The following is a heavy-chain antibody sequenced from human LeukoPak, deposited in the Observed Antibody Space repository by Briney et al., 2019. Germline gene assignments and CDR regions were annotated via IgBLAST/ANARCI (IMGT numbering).Heavy chain of an antibody. Sequence: GGSLRLSCAVSGLTFSSYWMTWVRQAPGKGLDLVANIKQDGSEKYYVDSVKGRFTISRDNAKNSLYLQMSSVRAEDTAVYYCARVGCTSTSCLANWGQGTLVTVSS. J-gene: IGHJ4*02. CDR3: ARVGCTSTSCLAN. D-gene: IGHD2-2*01. CDR1: GLTFSSYW. V-gene: IGHV3-7*01. CDR2: IKQDGSEK.